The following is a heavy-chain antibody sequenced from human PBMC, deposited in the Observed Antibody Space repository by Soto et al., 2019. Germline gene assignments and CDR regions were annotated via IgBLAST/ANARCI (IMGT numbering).Heavy chain of an antibody. CDR2: INPNSGGT. D-gene: IGHD2-2*01. J-gene: IGHJ4*02. V-gene: IGHV1-2*04. Sequence: QVQLVQSGAEVKKPGASVKVSCKASGYTFTGYYMHWVRQAPGQGLEWMGWINPNSGGTNYAQKFQGWVTMTRDTSISTAYMELSRLRSDDTAVYYCARAYCSSTSCSHFDYWGQGTLVTVSS. CDR3: ARAYCSSTSCSHFDY. CDR1: GYTFTGYY.